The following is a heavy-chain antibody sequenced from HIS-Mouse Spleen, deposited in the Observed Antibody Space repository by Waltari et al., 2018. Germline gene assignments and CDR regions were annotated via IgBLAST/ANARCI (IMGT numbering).Heavy chain of an antibody. Sequence: QLQLQESGPGLAKPSETLYLTCPVSGGSLSSSSYYWGWIRQPPGKGLEWIGSIYYSGSTYYNPSLKSRVTISVDTSKNQFSLKLSSVTAADTAVYYCAREIPYSSSWYDWYFDLWGRGTLVTVSS. CDR2: IYYSGST. CDR1: GGSLSSSSYY. V-gene: IGHV4-39*07. CDR3: AREIPYSSSWYDWYFDL. J-gene: IGHJ2*01. D-gene: IGHD6-13*01.